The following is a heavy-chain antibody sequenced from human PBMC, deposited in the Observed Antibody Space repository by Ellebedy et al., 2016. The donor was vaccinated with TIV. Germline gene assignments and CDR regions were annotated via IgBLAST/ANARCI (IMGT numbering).Heavy chain of an antibody. CDR3: VRDSRHDWGDFDL. Sequence: ASVKVSCKASGYNFLEYGVSWVRQAPGQGLEWMGWISPYSGNTKSPRKFQGRVTMATEISTTTAYMEMRSLRSDDAAVYYCVRDSRHDWGDFDLWGRGTLVTVSS. D-gene: IGHD3-9*01. V-gene: IGHV1-18*01. CDR1: GYNFLEYG. J-gene: IGHJ2*01. CDR2: ISPYSGNT.